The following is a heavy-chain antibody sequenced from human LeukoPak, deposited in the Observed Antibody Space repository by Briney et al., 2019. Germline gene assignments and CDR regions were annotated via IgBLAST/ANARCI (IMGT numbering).Heavy chain of an antibody. V-gene: IGHV3-7*03. Sequence: PGGSLRLSCAASGFTFSDFYMSWVRQAPGKGLEWVANINKDGSEEKYVDSVKGRFTISRDNAKNSLYLQMSSLRADDTAVYYRARWPHCQDFWGRGTRVTVSS. CDR3: ARWPHCQDF. CDR2: INKDGSEE. CDR1: GFTFSDFY. J-gene: IGHJ4*02.